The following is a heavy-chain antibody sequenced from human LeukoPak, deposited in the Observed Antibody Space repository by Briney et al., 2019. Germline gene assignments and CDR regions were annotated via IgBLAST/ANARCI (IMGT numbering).Heavy chain of an antibody. CDR1: GFTVSSNY. Sequence: GGSLRLSCAASGFTVSSNYMSWVRQAPGKGLEWVSVIYSGGSTYYADSVKGRFTISRDNSKNTLYLQMNSLRAEDTAVYYCARDPDILTGFDYWGQGTLVTVSS. V-gene: IGHV3-66*01. J-gene: IGHJ4*02. CDR2: IYSGGST. D-gene: IGHD3-9*01. CDR3: ARDPDILTGFDY.